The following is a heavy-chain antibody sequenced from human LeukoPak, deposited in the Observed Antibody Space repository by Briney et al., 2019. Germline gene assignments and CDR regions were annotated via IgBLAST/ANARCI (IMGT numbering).Heavy chain of an antibody. J-gene: IGHJ6*02. CDR3: ARDFYGDHPYGMDV. CDR2: ISSSSYT. Sequence: GGSLRLSCVDSGFTFSSYSMNWVRQAPGKGLEWVSSISSSSYTNYADSVRGRFTISRENAKNSLYLQMNSLRAEDTAVYYCARDFYGDHPYGMDVWGQGTTVTVSS. CDR1: GFTFSSYS. V-gene: IGHV3-21*01. D-gene: IGHD4-17*01.